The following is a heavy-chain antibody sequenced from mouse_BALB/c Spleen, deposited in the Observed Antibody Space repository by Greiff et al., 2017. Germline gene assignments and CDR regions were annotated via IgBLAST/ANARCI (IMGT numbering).Heavy chain of an antibody. Sequence: QVQLKQSGAELMKPGASVKISCKATGYTFSSYWIEWVKQRPGHGLEWIGEILPGSGSTNYNEKFKGKATFTADTSSNTAYMQLSSLTSEDSAVYYCARRRGYYGFFDYWGQGTTLTVSS. V-gene: IGHV1-9*01. CDR3: ARRRGYYGFFDY. J-gene: IGHJ2*01. CDR1: GYTFSSYW. D-gene: IGHD1-2*01. CDR2: ILPGSGST.